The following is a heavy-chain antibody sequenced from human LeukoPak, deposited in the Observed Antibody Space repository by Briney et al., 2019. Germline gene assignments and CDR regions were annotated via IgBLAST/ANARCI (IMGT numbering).Heavy chain of an antibody. CDR3: ARGYSYGSYNWFDP. CDR2: IYYSGST. J-gene: IGHJ5*02. D-gene: IGHD5-18*01. V-gene: IGHV4-59*01. Sequence: PSETLSLTCTVSGGSISSYYWSWIRQPPGKGLEWIGNIYYSGSTNYNPSLKSRVTISVDTSKNQFSLKLSSLPAADTAVYYCARGYSYGSYNWFDPWGQGTLVTVSS. CDR1: GGSISSYY.